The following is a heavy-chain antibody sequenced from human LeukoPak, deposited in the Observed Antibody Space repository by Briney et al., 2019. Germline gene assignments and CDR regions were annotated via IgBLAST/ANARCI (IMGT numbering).Heavy chain of an antibody. CDR1: GFAFSGYY. CDR2: ISSLGSTI. V-gene: IGHV3-11*04. J-gene: IGHJ4*02. Sequence: GGSLRLSCAASGFAFSGYYMSWIRQAPGKGLEWVSYISSLGSTIYYTDSVKGRFTISRDNAKNSLYLQMSSPRAEDTAVYYCARDKEEWGQGTLVTVSS. CDR3: ARDKEE.